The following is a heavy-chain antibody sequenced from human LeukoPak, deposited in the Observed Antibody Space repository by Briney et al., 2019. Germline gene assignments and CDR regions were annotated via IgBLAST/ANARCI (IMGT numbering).Heavy chain of an antibody. CDR1: GFTFSSYA. CDR3: AKDLDSYGHRAHPFDY. V-gene: IGHV3-30*04. J-gene: IGHJ4*02. Sequence: GGSLRLSCAASGFTFSSYAMHWVRQAPGKGLEWVAVISYDGSNKYYADSVKGRFSISRDNSKNTLYLQMNSLRAEDTAVYYCAKDLDSYGHRAHPFDYWGQGTLVTVSS. D-gene: IGHD5-18*01. CDR2: ISYDGSNK.